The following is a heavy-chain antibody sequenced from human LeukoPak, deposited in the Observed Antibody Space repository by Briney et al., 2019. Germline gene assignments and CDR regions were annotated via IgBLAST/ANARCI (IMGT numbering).Heavy chain of an antibody. CDR1: GLTVSNNY. CDR3: ARGGAGYSNLELY. V-gene: IGHV3-53*01. D-gene: IGHD6-13*01. J-gene: IGHJ4*01. CDR2: IYSGGST. Sequence: GGSLRLSCAASGLTVSNNYMSWVRQAPGKGLEWVSVIYSGGSTFYADSVKGRFTISRDNSKNTLYLQMNSLRAEDTAVYYCARGGAGYSNLELYWGHGTLLTVSS.